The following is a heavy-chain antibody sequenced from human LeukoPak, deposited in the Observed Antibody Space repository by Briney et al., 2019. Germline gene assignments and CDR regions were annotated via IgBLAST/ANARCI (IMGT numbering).Heavy chain of an antibody. CDR3: AKGIVATGYDY. CDR2: IWYDGSNK. V-gene: IGHV3-30*02. D-gene: IGHD5-12*01. Sequence: GGSLRLSCAASGFTLSSYGMHWVRQAPGKGLEWVAFIWYDGSNKYYADSVKGRFTISRDNSKNTLYLQMNSLRAEDTAVYYCAKGIVATGYDYWGQGTLVTVSS. J-gene: IGHJ4*02. CDR1: GFTLSSYG.